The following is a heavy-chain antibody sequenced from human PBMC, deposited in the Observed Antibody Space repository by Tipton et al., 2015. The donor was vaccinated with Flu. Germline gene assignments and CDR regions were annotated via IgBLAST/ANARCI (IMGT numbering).Heavy chain of an antibody. CDR2: IYYSGST. D-gene: IGHD3-22*01. Sequence: TLSLTCTVSGGSISSSSYYWGWIRQPPGKGLEWIGSIYYSGSTYYNPSLKSRVTISVDTSKNQFSLKLSSVTAADTAVYYCARDEITMNTRYGMDVWGQGTTVTVSS. CDR3: ARDEITMNTRYGMDV. CDR1: GGSISSSSYY. V-gene: IGHV4-39*07. J-gene: IGHJ6*02.